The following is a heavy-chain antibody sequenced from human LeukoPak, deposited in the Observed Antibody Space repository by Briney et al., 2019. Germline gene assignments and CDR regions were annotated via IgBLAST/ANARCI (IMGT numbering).Heavy chain of an antibody. V-gene: IGHV1-69*13. CDR2: IIPIFGTA. CDR3: ASRGSIVPAADSFDM. D-gene: IGHD2-2*01. CDR1: GGTFSSYA. Sequence: ASVKVSCKASGGTFSSYAISWVRQAPGQGLEWMGGIIPIFGTANYAQKFQGRLTITADESASTASMELSSLTSEDTTVYFCASRGSIVPAADSFDMWGQGTMVIVSS. J-gene: IGHJ3*02.